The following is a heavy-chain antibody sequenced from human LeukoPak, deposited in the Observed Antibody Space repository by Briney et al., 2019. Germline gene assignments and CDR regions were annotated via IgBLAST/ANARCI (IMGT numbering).Heavy chain of an antibody. CDR3: ARDQGYCSGGSCYYYWYFDL. D-gene: IGHD2-15*01. V-gene: IGHV4-38-2*02. J-gene: IGHJ2*01. Sequence: PSETLSLTCAVSGYSISNGYYWGWIRQPPGKGLEWIGSIYHSGSTYYNPSLKSRVTISVNTSKNQFSLKLSSVTAADTAVYYCARDQGYCSGGSCYYYWYFDLWGRGTLVTVSS. CDR2: IYHSGST. CDR1: GYSISNGYY.